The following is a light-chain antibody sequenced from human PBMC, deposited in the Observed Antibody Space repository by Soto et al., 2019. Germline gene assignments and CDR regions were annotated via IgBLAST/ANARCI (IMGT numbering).Light chain of an antibody. V-gene: IGKV3-15*01. Sequence: EIVMTQSPATLSASPGERATLSCRASQSVNSNLAWYQQKPGQAPRHLIYGASTRATGIPARFSGSGSGTAFTLTISSLQSADFAVFYCQQYNDWPPYTFGQGTKLEMK. CDR2: GAS. J-gene: IGKJ2*01. CDR1: QSVNSN. CDR3: QQYNDWPPYT.